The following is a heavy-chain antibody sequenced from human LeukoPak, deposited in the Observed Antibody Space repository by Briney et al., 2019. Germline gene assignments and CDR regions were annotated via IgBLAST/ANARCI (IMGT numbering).Heavy chain of an antibody. J-gene: IGHJ4*02. Sequence: PGGSLRLSCAASGFTFSSYGMHWVRQASGKGLEWVAVISYDGSNKYYADSVKGRFTISRDNSKNTLYLQMNSLRAEDTAVYYCAKDLLYSDVWGSYRPNPLDYWGQGTLVTVSS. CDR1: GFTFSSYG. CDR3: AKDLLYSDVWGSYRPNPLDY. CDR2: ISYDGSNK. V-gene: IGHV3-30*18. D-gene: IGHD3-16*02.